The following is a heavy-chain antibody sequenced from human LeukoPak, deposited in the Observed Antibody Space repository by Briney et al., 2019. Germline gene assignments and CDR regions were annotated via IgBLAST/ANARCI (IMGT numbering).Heavy chain of an antibody. Sequence: PSQTLSLTCTVSGGSISSGSYYWSWIRQPAGKGLEWNGRIYTSGCTNYNPSLKSRVTISVDTSKNQFSLKLSSVTAADTAVYYCAREVVVVPAAIYWYFDLWGRGTLVTVSS. D-gene: IGHD2-2*02. J-gene: IGHJ2*01. CDR3: AREVVVVPAAIYWYFDL. CDR2: IYTSGCT. CDR1: GGSISSGSYY. V-gene: IGHV4-61*02.